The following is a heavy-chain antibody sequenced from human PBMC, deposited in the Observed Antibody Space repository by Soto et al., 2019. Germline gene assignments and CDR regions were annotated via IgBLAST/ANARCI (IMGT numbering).Heavy chain of an antibody. D-gene: IGHD3-3*01. CDR2: IWYDGSNK. CDR1: GFTFSSYG. CDR3: ARDSPNAYDFWSGPSHDAFDI. V-gene: IGHV3-33*01. Sequence: GGSLRLSCAASGFTFSSYGMHWVRQAPGKGLEWVAVIWYDGSNKYYADSVKGRFTISRDNSKNTLYLQMNSLRAEDTAVYYCARDSPNAYDFWSGPSHDAFDIWGQGTMVTVSS. J-gene: IGHJ3*02.